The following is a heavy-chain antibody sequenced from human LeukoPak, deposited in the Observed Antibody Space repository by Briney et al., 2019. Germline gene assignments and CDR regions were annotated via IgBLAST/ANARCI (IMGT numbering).Heavy chain of an antibody. CDR3: ARHESHGGNSRAYFDY. CDR1: GGSISSYY. Sequence: SETLSLTCTVSGGSISSYYWSWLRQPPGKGLEWIGYIYYSGSTNYKSSLKSRVTISVDTSKNQFSLKLSSVTAADTAVYYCARHESHGGNSRAYFDYWGQGTLVTVSS. D-gene: IGHD4-23*01. CDR2: IYYSGST. V-gene: IGHV4-59*08. J-gene: IGHJ4*02.